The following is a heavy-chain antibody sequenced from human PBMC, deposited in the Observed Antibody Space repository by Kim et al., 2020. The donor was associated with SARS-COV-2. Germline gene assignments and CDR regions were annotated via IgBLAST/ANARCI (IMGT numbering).Heavy chain of an antibody. Sequence: GGSLRLSCAASGFTFDDYAMQWVRQRPGKGLEWVSSISWNSGTKAYADSVKGRFTISRDNAKNSQYLQMNSLTTEDTALYYCAKALGGNNYEGSDYWGQGTLVTVSS. V-gene: IGHV3-9*01. CDR1: GFTFDDYA. CDR2: ISWNSGTK. J-gene: IGHJ4*02. D-gene: IGHD5-12*01. CDR3: AKALGGNNYEGSDY.